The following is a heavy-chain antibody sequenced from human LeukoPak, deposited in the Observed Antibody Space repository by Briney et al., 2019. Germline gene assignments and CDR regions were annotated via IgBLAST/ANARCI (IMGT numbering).Heavy chain of an antibody. V-gene: IGHV3-48*01. J-gene: IGHJ4*02. D-gene: IGHD1-26*01. CDR3: ARDHPGSPIH. CDR2: ISSSSSTI. Sequence: PGGALRLSCAASGFTVSSNYMSWVRQAPGRGGGGVSYISSSSSTIYYADSVKGRFTISRDNAKNSLYLQMNSLRAEDTAVYYCARDHPGSPIHWGQGTLVTVSS. CDR1: GFTVSSNY.